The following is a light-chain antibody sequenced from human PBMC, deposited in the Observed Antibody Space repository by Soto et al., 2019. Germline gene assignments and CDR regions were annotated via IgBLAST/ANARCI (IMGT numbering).Light chain of an antibody. CDR2: AAS. Sequence: DIRMTQSPSSLSASVGDRVTITCRASQDLDRWLAWYQQKPGEAPKVLIFAASSLQSGLPSRFSGGGSVTDFSLTISCLQPEDFATYYCKQSRSFPLTFGGGTKVEIK. CDR3: KQSRSFPLT. V-gene: IGKV1-12*01. CDR1: QDLDRW. J-gene: IGKJ4*01.